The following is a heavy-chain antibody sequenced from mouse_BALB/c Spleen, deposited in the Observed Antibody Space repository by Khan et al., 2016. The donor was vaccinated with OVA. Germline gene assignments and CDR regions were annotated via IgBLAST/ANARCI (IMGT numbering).Heavy chain of an antibody. Sequence: QVQLQQSGAELVRPGTSVKMSCKAAGYTFTNYYIGWVKQRPGHGLEWIGDIYPGNGYTNYIEKFKGKATLTADTSSTTAYMQLSSLTSEDSAICYCARSRFYVSRPGLAYWGQGTLVTVSA. CDR3: ARSRFYVSRPGLAY. J-gene: IGHJ3*01. CDR2: IYPGNGYT. CDR1: GYTFTNYY. V-gene: IGHV1-63*02. D-gene: IGHD1-1*01.